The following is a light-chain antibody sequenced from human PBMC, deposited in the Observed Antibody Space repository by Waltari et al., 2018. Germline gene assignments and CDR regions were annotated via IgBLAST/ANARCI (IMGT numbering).Light chain of an antibody. CDR1: TIDFATYNL. V-gene: IGLV2-23*02. J-gene: IGLJ1*01. CDR3: CSYAGRNTYV. Sequence: QSALTQPASVSGSPGQSITISCIGTTIDFATYNLFSWYHQHPGKAPKLIVYEVNQRPSGVSNRFSVSKSGNTASLTISGLQTEDEADYYCCSYAGRNTYVFGTGTKVTVL. CDR2: EVN.